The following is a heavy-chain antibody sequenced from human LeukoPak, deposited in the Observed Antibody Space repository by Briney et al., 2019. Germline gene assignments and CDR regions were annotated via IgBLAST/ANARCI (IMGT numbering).Heavy chain of an antibody. CDR1: GGSISNYY. CDR3: ASYGGNSFAFDI. Sequence: PSETLSLTCTVSGGSISNYYWSWIRQPQGKGLEWIGYIYYSGSTNYNPSLKSRVTISVDTSKNQFSLKLSSVTAADTAVYYCASYGGNSFAFDIWGQGTMVTVSS. J-gene: IGHJ3*02. V-gene: IGHV4-59*01. D-gene: IGHD4-23*01. CDR2: IYYSGST.